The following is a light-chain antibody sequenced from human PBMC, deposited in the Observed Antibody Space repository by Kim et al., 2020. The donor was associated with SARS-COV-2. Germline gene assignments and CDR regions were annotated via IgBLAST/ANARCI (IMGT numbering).Light chain of an antibody. CDR1: QKIGNS. J-gene: IGKJ1*01. CDR3: QEYNDGPPWT. CDR2: DAS. Sequence: PAESATLFGRASQKIGNSLAWYQQRPDQAPRLLIFDASTRVTGVPARFSGSGSGTDFTLAISSLHSEDFGVYYCQEYNDGPPWTFGQGTKVDIK. V-gene: IGKV3-15*01.